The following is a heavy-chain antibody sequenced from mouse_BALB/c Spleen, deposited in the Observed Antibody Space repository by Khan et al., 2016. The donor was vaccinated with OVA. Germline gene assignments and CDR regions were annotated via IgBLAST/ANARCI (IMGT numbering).Heavy chain of an antibody. J-gene: IGHJ3*01. Sequence: EVELVESGGDLVKPGGSLKLSCSASGFTFSTYAMSWVRQTPEKRLEWVATISSGGDYIYYPDSVKGRFTIFRDNAKNTLYLLMSSLRSEDTAMYYCARHNYGPFAYWGQGTRVTVSA. CDR2: ISSGGDYI. CDR1: GFTFSTYA. D-gene: IGHD1-1*01. CDR3: ARHNYGPFAY. V-gene: IGHV5-9-3*01.